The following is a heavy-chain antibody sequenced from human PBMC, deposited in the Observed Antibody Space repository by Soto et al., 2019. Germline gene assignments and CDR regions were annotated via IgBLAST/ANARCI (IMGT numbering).Heavy chain of an antibody. V-gene: IGHV4-59*08. J-gene: IGHJ4*02. CDR3: ARGSKLSGGSGSYYKHYFDY. Sequence: QVQLQESGPGLVKPSETLSLTCTVSGGSISSYYWSWIRQPPGKGLEWIGYIYYSGSTNYNPSLKSRVTISVDTSKNQFSLKLSSVTAADTAVYYCARGSKLSGGSGSYYKHYFDYWGQGTLVTVSS. CDR1: GGSISSYY. D-gene: IGHD3-10*01. CDR2: IYYSGST.